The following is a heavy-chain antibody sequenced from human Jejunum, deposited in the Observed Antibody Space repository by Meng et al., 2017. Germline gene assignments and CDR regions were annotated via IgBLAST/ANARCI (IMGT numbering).Heavy chain of an antibody. CDR3: ARDGGNTRRFFDS. Sequence: SETLSLTCTVSGDSINSGAYYWSWIRQHPGKGLEWIGYIYYTGSTYYNPSLKSRLTMSLDTSRTQFSLKLISVTAADTAVYYCARDGGNTRRFFDSWGQGTLVTVSS. V-gene: IGHV4-31*03. J-gene: IGHJ4*02. D-gene: IGHD4-23*01. CDR1: GDSINSGAYY. CDR2: IYYTGST.